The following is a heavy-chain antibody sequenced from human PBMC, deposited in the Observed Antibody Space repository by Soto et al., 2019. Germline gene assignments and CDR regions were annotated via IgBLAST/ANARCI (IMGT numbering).Heavy chain of an antibody. CDR3: ARDSSSYNWFDS. CDR2: ISYDGSNK. Sequence: GGSLRLSCAASGFTFSSYAMTWVRQAPGKGLEWVAVISYDGSNKYYADSVKGRFTISRDNSKNSLYLQMNSLRDEDTAVYYCARDSSSYNWFDSWGQGTPVTV. D-gene: IGHD6-13*01. J-gene: IGHJ5*01. V-gene: IGHV3-30-3*01. CDR1: GFTFSSYA.